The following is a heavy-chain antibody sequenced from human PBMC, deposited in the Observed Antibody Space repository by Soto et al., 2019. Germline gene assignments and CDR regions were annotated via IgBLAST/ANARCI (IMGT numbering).Heavy chain of an antibody. D-gene: IGHD5-18*01. V-gene: IGHV1-69*13. Sequence: SVKVSCKASGGTFSSYAISWVRQAPGQGLEWMGGIIPIFGTANYAQKFQGRVTITADESTSTAYMELSSLRSADTAVYYCASVVAYSYGSGFDYWGQGTLVTVSS. J-gene: IGHJ4*02. CDR1: GGTFSSYA. CDR3: ASVVAYSYGSGFDY. CDR2: IIPIFGTA.